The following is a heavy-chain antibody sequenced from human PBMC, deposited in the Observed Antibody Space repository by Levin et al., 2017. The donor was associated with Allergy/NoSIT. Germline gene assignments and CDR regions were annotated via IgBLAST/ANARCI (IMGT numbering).Heavy chain of an antibody. CDR1: GFTFSNYA. Sequence: GGSLRLSCAASGFTFSNYAMHWVRQAPVKGLEWVGVISDDGSSEFYIDSVKGRFTISRDNSKNRLYLQMDSLRAEDTALYYCVREIAEEGTWGQGTLVIVSS. J-gene: IGHJ4*02. CDR3: VREIAEEGT. V-gene: IGHV3-30-3*01. CDR2: ISDDGSSE. D-gene: IGHD1-1*01.